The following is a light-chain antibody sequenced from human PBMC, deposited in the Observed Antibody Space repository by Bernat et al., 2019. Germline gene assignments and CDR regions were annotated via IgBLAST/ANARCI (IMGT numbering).Light chain of an antibody. Sequence: SHELTQPPSVSVSPGQTASITCSGDKLGNKYVCWYQQKPGQSPVLIIYQDTRRPSGIPERFSGSHSWNTATLTISGTQAMDEADYYCQAWDSSAAVFGGGTKLTVL. J-gene: IGLJ3*02. V-gene: IGLV3-1*01. CDR1: KLGNKY. CDR2: QDT. CDR3: QAWDSSAAV.